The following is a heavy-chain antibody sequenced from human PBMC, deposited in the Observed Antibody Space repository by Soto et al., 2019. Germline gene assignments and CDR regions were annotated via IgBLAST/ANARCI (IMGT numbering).Heavy chain of an antibody. J-gene: IGHJ3*02. D-gene: IGHD1-7*01. Sequence: QVQLVESGXGXXXXXXXXRLSCAASGFTFSSYAMHWVRQAPGKGLEWVAVIWNDGTNKYYADSVKGRFTISRDNSKTTLYLQMNSLRAEDTAVYYCARDNWNYVSAFDIWGQGTMVTVSS. CDR3: ARDNWNYVSAFDI. CDR2: IWNDGTNK. CDR1: GFTFSSYA. V-gene: IGHV3-33*01.